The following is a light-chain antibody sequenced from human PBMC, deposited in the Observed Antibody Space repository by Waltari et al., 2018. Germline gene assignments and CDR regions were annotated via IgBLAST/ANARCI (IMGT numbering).Light chain of an antibody. CDR1: RAIASH. CDR2: DAS. CDR3: QQFNTGYS. Sequence: EIVMTQSPATLSVSPGGGATLSRRASRAIASHVAWYQQRPGQPLRLLIFDASTRATGIPERFSGSWSGPEFTLTISSLQSKDSAVYFCQQFNTGYSFGQGTKLEI. V-gene: IGKV3-15*01. J-gene: IGKJ2*01.